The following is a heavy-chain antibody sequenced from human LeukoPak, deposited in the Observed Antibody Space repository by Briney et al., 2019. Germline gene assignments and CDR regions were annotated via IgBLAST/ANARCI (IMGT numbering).Heavy chain of an antibody. V-gene: IGHV3-23*01. J-gene: IGHJ4*02. CDR1: GFTFSSYE. Sequence: TGGSLRLSCAASGFTFSSYEMNWVRQAPWKGLEWVASISANGGTTLYADSVKGRFTISRDNSKNTLFLQMNSLRAEDTAVYYCAKGSDSPITSSDHWGQGTLVTVSS. D-gene: IGHD1-14*01. CDR2: ISANGGTT. CDR3: AKGSDSPITSSDH.